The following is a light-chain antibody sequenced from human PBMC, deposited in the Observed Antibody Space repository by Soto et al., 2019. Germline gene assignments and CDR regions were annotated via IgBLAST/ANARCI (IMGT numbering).Light chain of an antibody. Sequence: DIQMTQSPFSLSASVGDRVTITCRASQSINTYLNWYQQKPGKAPNLLIYSASNLQTGVPSRFSGSGSGTDFTLTISSLQPEDFATYYCQQSYSTLWTFGQGTKVDIK. CDR1: QSINTY. CDR3: QQSYSTLWT. V-gene: IGKV1-39*01. J-gene: IGKJ1*01. CDR2: SAS.